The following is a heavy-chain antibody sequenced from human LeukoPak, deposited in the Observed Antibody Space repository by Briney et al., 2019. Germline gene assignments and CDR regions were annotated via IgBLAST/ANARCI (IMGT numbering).Heavy chain of an antibody. V-gene: IGHV3-23*01. J-gene: IGHJ4*02. CDR1: GFTFNIYA. CDR3: AKGLGSGTHYNLPDY. Sequence: PGGSLRLSCAASGFTFNIYAMSWVRQAPGKGLDWVAAITGGDSVTYYADSVKGRFTISRDNSKNTLYLQMYSLRAEDTALYYCAKGLGSGTHYNLPDYWGQGTLVTVSS. D-gene: IGHD3-10*01. CDR2: ITGGDSVT.